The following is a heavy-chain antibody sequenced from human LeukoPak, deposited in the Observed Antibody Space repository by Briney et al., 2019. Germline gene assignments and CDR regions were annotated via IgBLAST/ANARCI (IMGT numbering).Heavy chain of an antibody. V-gene: IGHV4-59*01. CDR3: ARLTGYSSERWFDP. J-gene: IGHJ5*02. CDR2: IYYSGST. CDR1: GGSIRIYY. D-gene: IGHD3-9*01. Sequence: PSETLSLTCTVAGGSIRIYYWSCIRQPPGKRLEWSGDIYYSGSTNYNPSLNSRVTISLDTSKNQFSLKLRSATAADTAVYYCARLTGYSSERWFDPWGQGNLVTVSS.